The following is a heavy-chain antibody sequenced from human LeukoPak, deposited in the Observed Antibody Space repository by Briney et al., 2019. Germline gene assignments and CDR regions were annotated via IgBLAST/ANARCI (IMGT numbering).Heavy chain of an antibody. CDR2: INHSGST. V-gene: IGHV4-34*01. Sequence: SETPSLTCAVYGGSFSGYYWSWIRQPPGKGLEWIGEINHSGSTNYNPSLKSRVTISVDTSKNQFSLKLSSVTAADTAVYYCARSITMVRGVIGVGFDYWGQGTLVTVSS. CDR1: GGSFSGYY. J-gene: IGHJ4*02. D-gene: IGHD3-10*01. CDR3: ARSITMVRGVIGVGFDY.